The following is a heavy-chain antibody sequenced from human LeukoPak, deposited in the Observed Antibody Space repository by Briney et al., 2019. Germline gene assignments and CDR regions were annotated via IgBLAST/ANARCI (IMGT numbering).Heavy chain of an antibody. CDR1: GGSISSGGYY. CDR3: ARAEDYGDYFDY. V-gene: IGHV4-61*08. J-gene: IGHJ4*02. Sequence: SETLSLTCTVSGGSISSGGYYWSWIRQHPGKGLEWIGYIYYSGSTNYNPSLKSRVTISVDTSKNQFSLKLSSVTAADTAVYYCARAEDYGDYFDYWGQGTLVTVSS. D-gene: IGHD4-17*01. CDR2: IYYSGST.